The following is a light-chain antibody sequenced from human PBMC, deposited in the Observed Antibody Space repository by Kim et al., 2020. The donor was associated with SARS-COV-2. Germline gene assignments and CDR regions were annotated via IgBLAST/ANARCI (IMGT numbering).Light chain of an antibody. CDR1: NIGSKN. J-gene: IGLJ3*02. CDR3: QVWDSSGV. V-gene: IGLV3-9*01. CDR2: RDS. Sequence: VSVALGQTARITCGGNNIGSKNVPWYQQKPGQAPVLVIYRDSNRPSGIPERFSGSNSGNTATLTISRAQAGDEADYYCQVWDSSGVFGGGTQLTVL.